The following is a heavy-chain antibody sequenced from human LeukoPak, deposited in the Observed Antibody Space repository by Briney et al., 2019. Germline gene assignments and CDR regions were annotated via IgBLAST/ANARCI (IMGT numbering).Heavy chain of an antibody. CDR1: GFTFSTYS. V-gene: IGHV3-53*01. CDR2: IYSDNT. D-gene: IGHD4/OR15-4a*01. Sequence: GGSLRLSCAASGFTFSTYSMNWVRQAPGKGLEWVSFIYSDNTHYSDSVKGRFTISRDNSKNTLYLQMNSLRAEDTAVYYCARRAGAYSHPYDYWGQGTLVTVSS. J-gene: IGHJ4*02. CDR3: ARRAGAYSHPYDY.